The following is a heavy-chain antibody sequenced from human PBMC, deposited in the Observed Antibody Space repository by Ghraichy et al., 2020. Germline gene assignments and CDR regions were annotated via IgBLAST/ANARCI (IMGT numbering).Heavy chain of an antibody. V-gene: IGHV3-64D*09. CDR2: ISSNGGST. CDR3: VKDPPYYDILTGYDLRDLLFSPPRNDAFDI. Sequence: GGSLRLSCSASGFTFSSYAMHWVRQAPGKGLEYVSAISSNGGSTYYADSVKGRFTISRDNSKNTLYLQMSSLRAEDTAVYYCVKDPPYYDILTGYDLRDLLFSPPRNDAFDIWGQGTMVTVSS. J-gene: IGHJ3*02. CDR1: GFTFSSYA. D-gene: IGHD3-9*01.